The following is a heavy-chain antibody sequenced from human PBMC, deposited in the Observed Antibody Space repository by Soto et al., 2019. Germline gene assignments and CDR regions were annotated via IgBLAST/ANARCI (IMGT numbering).Heavy chain of an antibody. J-gene: IGHJ4*02. D-gene: IGHD3-22*01. V-gene: IGHV3-23*01. CDR1: GFTLCSYA. Sequence: GGALRLSCAAPGFTLCSYALSLVRPAPGEGVEGGSAISGSGGSTYYADSVKGRFTISRDNSKNTLYLQMNSLRAEDTAVYYCAKSTDRFLITYYYDSSGSRYFDYWGQGTLVTVSS. CDR2: ISGSGGST. CDR3: AKSTDRFLITYYYDSSGSRYFDY.